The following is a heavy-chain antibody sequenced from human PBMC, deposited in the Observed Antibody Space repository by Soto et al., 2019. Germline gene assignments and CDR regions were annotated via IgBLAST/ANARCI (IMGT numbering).Heavy chain of an antibody. J-gene: IGHJ4*02. Sequence: DVQLLESGGGLVQPEGSLRLSCAASGFTFSSYAMGWVRQGPGKGLEWVAVVSIGGSTHYADSVRGRFTSSRDNSKNTLSLQMTSLTAEDTAVYFCAKRRGAGGHFDYWGQGALDTVSS. CDR2: VSIGGST. V-gene: IGHV3-23*01. CDR3: AKRRGAGGHFDY. D-gene: IGHD2-15*01. CDR1: GFTFSSYA.